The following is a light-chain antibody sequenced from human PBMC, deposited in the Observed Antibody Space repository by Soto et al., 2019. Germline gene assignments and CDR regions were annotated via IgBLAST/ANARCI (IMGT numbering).Light chain of an antibody. J-gene: IGKJ1*01. CDR1: QTISNN. Sequence: EIVLTQSPGTLSLSPGERVTLSCRTSQTISNNHLAWYQQKPGQAPRLLIYGASTRATGIPARFSGSGSGTEFTLTISSLQSEDFAVYYCQQYNNWPPWTFGQGTKVDIK. CDR3: QQYNNWPPWT. CDR2: GAS. V-gene: IGKV3-15*01.